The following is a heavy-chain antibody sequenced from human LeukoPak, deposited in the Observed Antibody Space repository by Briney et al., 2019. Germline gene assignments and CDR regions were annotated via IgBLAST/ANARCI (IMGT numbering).Heavy chain of an antibody. J-gene: IGHJ4*02. D-gene: IGHD1-26*01. CDR1: GFTVNNNY. CDR3: AREASGSYFYN. Sequence: GGSLRLSCAASGFTVNNNYMSWVRQAPGKGLEWVSVIYSGDNTYYADSVKGRFTISRDNSENTLYLQMNSLRAEDTAVYYCAREASGSYFYNWGQGTLVIVSS. CDR2: IYSGDNT. V-gene: IGHV3-53*01.